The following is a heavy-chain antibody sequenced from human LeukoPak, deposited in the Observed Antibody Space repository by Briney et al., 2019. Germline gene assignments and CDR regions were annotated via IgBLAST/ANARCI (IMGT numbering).Heavy chain of an antibody. V-gene: IGHV4-31*03. CDR1: GGSISSGGYY. Sequence: PSETLSLTCTVSGGSISSGGYYWTWIRQHPGKGLEWIGYIYYSGSTYYNPSLKSRVTISVDTSKNQFSLRLSSVTAEDTAVYYCALGYCGGGSCYAREYFQHWGQGTLVTVSS. CDR2: IYYSGST. J-gene: IGHJ1*01. CDR3: ALGYCGGGSCYAREYFQH. D-gene: IGHD2-15*01.